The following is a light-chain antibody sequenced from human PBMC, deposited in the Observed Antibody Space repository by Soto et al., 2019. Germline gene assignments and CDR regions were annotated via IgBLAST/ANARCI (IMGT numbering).Light chain of an antibody. V-gene: IGKV1-8*01. J-gene: IGKJ1*01. Sequence: AIRMTQSPSSLSASTGDRVTITCRASQGISSYLAWYQQKPGKAPKLLIYAASTLQSVVPSRFSGSGSGTDFTLTISCLQSEDFATYYCQQYYSYSTLGQGTKVDIK. CDR1: QGISSY. CDR3: QQYYSYST. CDR2: AAS.